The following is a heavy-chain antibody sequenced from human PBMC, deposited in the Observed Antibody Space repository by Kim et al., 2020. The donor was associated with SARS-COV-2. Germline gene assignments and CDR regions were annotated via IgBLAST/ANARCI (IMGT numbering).Heavy chain of an antibody. CDR2: INHSGST. CDR1: GGSFSGYY. Sequence: SETLSLTCAVYGGSFSGYYWSWIRQPPGKGLEWIGEINHSGSTNYNPSLKSRVTISVDTSKNQFSLKLSSVTAADTAVYYCARRRVTPVSRVYFDYWGQGTLVTGSS. J-gene: IGHJ4*02. CDR3: ARRRVTPVSRVYFDY. D-gene: IGHD4-4*01. V-gene: IGHV4-34*01.